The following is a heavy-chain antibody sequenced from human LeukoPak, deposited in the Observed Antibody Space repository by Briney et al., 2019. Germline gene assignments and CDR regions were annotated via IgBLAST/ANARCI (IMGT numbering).Heavy chain of an antibody. CDR3: ARVVVVPAAPPHWFDP. J-gene: IGHJ5*02. Sequence: SETLSLTCTVSGGSISSGDYYWSWIRQPPGKGLEWIGYIYYSGSTYYNPSLKSRVTISVDTSKNQFSLKLSSVTAADTAVYYCARVVVVPAAPPHWFDPWGQGTLVTVSS. CDR1: GGSISSGDYY. D-gene: IGHD2-2*01. CDR2: IYYSGST. V-gene: IGHV4-30-4*01.